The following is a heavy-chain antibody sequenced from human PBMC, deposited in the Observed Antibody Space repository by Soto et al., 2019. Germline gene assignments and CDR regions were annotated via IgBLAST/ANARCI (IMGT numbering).Heavy chain of an antibody. V-gene: IGHV3-66*01. CDR3: AAGLDNAKSHH. CDR2: IHSDGNT. D-gene: IGHD1-1*01. Sequence: EVQVVESGGDLVQPGGSLRLSCAVSGFTGSYMTWVRQAPGKGLEWVSFIHSDGNTFYADSVKGRFSISRDSSKNTVSVQMNSLRAEDTAVYYCAAGLDNAKSHHWGQGTLVTVSS. CDR1: GFTGSY. J-gene: IGHJ1*01.